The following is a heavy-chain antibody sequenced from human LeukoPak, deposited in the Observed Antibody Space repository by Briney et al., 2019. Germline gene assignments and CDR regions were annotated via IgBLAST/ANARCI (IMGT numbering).Heavy chain of an antibody. CDR2: IYPGDSDT. CDR3: ARRYYHSGSYYPDY. J-gene: IGHJ4*02. CDR1: GYSFTSYW. V-gene: IGHV5-51*01. Sequence: GESLKISCKGSGYSFTSYWIGWVRQMPGKGLEWMGIIYPGDSDTRYSPSFQGQVTISADKSISTAYLQWSSLKASDTAIYHCARRYYHSGSYYPDYWGQGTLVTVSS. D-gene: IGHD3-10*01.